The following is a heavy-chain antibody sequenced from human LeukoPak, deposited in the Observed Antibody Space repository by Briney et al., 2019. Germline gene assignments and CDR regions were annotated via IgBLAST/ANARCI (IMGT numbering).Heavy chain of an antibody. CDR2: LSGSGITT. CDR1: GFTFSNSA. V-gene: IGHV3-23*01. J-gene: IGHJ5*02. Sequence: PGGSLRLSCAASGFTFSNSAMSWVRQAPGKGLEWVSTLSGSGITTYYADSVKGRFTISRDNSKNTLYLQMNSLRAEDTAVYYCAKGFYRGGGSSLDSWGGGTLSLSPQ. D-gene: IGHD1-26*01. CDR3: AKGFYRGGGSSLDS.